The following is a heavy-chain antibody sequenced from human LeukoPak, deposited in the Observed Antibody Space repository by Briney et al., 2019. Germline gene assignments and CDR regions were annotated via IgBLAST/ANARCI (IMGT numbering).Heavy chain of an antibody. Sequence: ASVKVSCKASGGTFSSYAISWVRQAPGQGLEWMGGITPIFGTANYAQKFQGRVTITADKSTSTAYMELSSLRSEDTAVYYCARDSSWGSYRLDYWGQGTLVTVSS. CDR1: GGTFSSYA. CDR3: ARDSSWGSYRLDY. J-gene: IGHJ4*02. CDR2: ITPIFGTA. D-gene: IGHD3-16*02. V-gene: IGHV1-69*06.